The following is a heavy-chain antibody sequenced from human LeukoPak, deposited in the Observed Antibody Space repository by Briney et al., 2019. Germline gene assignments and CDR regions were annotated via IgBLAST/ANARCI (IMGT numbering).Heavy chain of an antibody. CDR2: ISHDGTKT. D-gene: IGHD5-18*01. V-gene: IGHV3-30*18. J-gene: IGHJ4*02. CDR3: AKGRGYGQDHSVDYFDY. Sequence: GGSLRLSCTASGLTFSDFVMHWVRQAPGKGLEWVAVISHDGTKTYYVESVKGRFTISRDNSKNTLYLQMNSLRDDDTAVFYCAKGRGYGQDHSVDYFDYWGQGTLVTVSS. CDR1: GLTFSDFV.